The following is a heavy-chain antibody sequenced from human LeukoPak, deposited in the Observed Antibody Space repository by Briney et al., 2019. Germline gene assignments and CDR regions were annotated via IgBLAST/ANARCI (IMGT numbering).Heavy chain of an antibody. CDR2: ISYDGSNK. D-gene: IGHD6-19*01. J-gene: IGHJ3*02. CDR1: GFTFSSYA. CDR3: WQWLLRGAFDI. V-gene: IGHV3-30-3*01. Sequence: GGSLRLSCADSGFTFSSYAMHWVRQAPGKGLEWVAVISYDGSNKYYADSVKGRFTISRDNSKNTLYLQMNSLRAEDTAVYYCWQWLLRGAFDIWGQGIMVTVSS.